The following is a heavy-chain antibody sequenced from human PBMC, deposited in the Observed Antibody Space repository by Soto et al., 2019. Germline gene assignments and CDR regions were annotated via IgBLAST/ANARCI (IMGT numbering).Heavy chain of an antibody. Sequence: QVQLQESGPGLVKPSETLSLTCAVSGASIRSYHWSWIRQPAGKGLEWIGRMQHTGNTNYNPSPKSRVTMSVDTCKNQISLKMTAVTAADTAVFFCAKAVSSRRWFDPWGQGILVIVSS. V-gene: IGHV4-4*07. CDR3: AKAVSSRRWFDP. CDR2: MQHTGNT. J-gene: IGHJ5*02. D-gene: IGHD3-16*01. CDR1: GASIRSYH.